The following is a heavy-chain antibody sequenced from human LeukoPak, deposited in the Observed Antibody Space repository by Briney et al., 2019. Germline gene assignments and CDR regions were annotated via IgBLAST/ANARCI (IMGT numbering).Heavy chain of an antibody. CDR1: GFTFRSYW. Sequence: GGSLRPSCAASGFTFRSYWMEWVRRAPGKGLEWVGNIKQDGSATHYLDSVRGRFTISRDNAKNSLYLQMNSLRADDAAVYYCAKDRGWNTFDFWGQGTLVTVSS. CDR2: IKQDGSAT. V-gene: IGHV3-7*01. J-gene: IGHJ4*02. CDR3: AKDRGWNTFDF. D-gene: IGHD1-1*01.